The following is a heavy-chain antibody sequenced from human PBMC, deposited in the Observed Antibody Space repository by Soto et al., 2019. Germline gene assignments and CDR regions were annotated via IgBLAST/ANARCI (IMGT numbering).Heavy chain of an antibody. CDR3: ARDGSSWYYYYYGMDV. J-gene: IGHJ6*02. D-gene: IGHD6-13*01. V-gene: IGHV1-18*01. CDR2: ISAYNGNT. Sequence: ASVKVSCKASGYTFTSYGISWVRQAPGQGLEWMGWISAYNGNTNYAQKLQGRVTMTTDTSTSTAYMELRSLRSDDTAVYYCARDGSSWYYYYYGMDVWGQGTTVTVSS. CDR1: GYTFTSYG.